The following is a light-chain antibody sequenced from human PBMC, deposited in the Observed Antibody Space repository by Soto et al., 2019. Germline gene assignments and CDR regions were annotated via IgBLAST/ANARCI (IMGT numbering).Light chain of an antibody. V-gene: IGKV3-11*01. CDR2: DAS. Sequence: EIVLTQSPPTLSLSPGERATLSCRASQSVSRFLAWYQHKPGQAPRLLIYDASNRATGIPARFSGSGSGTDFTLYISSLEPEDFAVYYCQQRSNLWTFGQGTRVEIK. J-gene: IGKJ1*01. CDR1: QSVSRF. CDR3: QQRSNLWT.